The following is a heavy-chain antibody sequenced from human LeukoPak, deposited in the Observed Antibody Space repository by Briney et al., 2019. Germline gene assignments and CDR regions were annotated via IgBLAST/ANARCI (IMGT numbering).Heavy chain of an antibody. CDR3: AREEYGDYVGY. V-gene: IGHV4-59*01. CDR1: GGSISSYS. D-gene: IGHD4-17*01. Sequence: PSETLSLTRTVSGGSISSYSWSWIRQPPGKRLEWIGYVYYSGTTNYNPSLRSRVTISVDTSKNQFSLKLNSVTAADTAVYYCAREEYGDYVGYWGQGTLVTVAS. J-gene: IGHJ4*02. CDR2: VYYSGTT.